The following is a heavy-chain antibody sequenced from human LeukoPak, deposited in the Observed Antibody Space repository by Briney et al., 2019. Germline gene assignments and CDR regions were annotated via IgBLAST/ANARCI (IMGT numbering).Heavy chain of an antibody. V-gene: IGHV3-30-3*01. Sequence: GGSLRLSCAASGFTFSSYAMHWVRQAPGKGLEWVAVISYDGSNKYYADSVKGLFTISRDNSKNTLYLQMNSLRAEDTAVYYCARDYHYYDSSGYYFWQYFDYWGQGTLVTVSS. CDR3: ARDYHYYDSSGYYFWQYFDY. CDR1: GFTFSSYA. J-gene: IGHJ4*02. D-gene: IGHD3-22*01. CDR2: ISYDGSNK.